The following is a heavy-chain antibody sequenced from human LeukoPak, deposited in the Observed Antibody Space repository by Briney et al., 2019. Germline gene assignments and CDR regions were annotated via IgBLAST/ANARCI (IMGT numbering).Heavy chain of an antibody. CDR3: ARDEVPRDFDY. Sequence: GGSLRLSCAASGFTFSDYSLNWVRQAPGKGLEWVSSISSSSSYIYYADSVKGRFTISRDNAKNSLYLQMNSLRAEDTAVYYCARDEVPRDFDYWGQGTLVTVSS. V-gene: IGHV3-21*01. CDR2: ISSSSSYI. D-gene: IGHD3-10*01. J-gene: IGHJ4*02. CDR1: GFTFSDYS.